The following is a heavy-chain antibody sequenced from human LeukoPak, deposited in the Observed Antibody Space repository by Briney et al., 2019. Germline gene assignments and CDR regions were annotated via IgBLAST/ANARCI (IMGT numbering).Heavy chain of an antibody. CDR3: ARGIGGYEGYYYMDV. D-gene: IGHD5-12*01. V-gene: IGHV4-30-4*01. CDR1: GGSISSGDYY. CDR2: IYYSGST. Sequence: PSQTLSLTCTVSGGSISSGDYYWSWIRQPPGKGLEWIGYIYYSGSTYYNPSLKSRVTISVDRSKNQFSLKLSSVTAADTAVYYCARGIGGYEGYYYMDVWGKGTTVTVSS. J-gene: IGHJ6*03.